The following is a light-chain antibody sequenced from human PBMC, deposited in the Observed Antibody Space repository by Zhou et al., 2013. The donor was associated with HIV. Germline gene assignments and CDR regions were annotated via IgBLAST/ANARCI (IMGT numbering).Light chain of an antibody. CDR1: QGFSSY. J-gene: IGKJ5*01. CDR3: QQRST. Sequence: IVLTQSPATLSLSPGERATLSCRASQGFSSYLAWYQQKPGQPPRLLIYDSSNRAPGIPARFSGSGPGTDFTLTISSLEPEDFAVYYCQQRSTFGHGTRLEIK. CDR2: DSS. V-gene: IGKV3D-11*01.